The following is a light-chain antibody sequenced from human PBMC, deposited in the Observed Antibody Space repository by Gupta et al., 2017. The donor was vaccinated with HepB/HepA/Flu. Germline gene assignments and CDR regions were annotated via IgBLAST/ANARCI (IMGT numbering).Light chain of an antibody. V-gene: IGKV2-28*01. CDR1: QSLLHSNGYKY. Sequence: DIVMTQSPLSLPVTHGEPASISCRSSQSLLHSNGYKYLDWYLQKPGQSPQLLIYLGSNRASGVPDRFSGSGSGTDFTLKISRVEAEDVGVYYCMQALQTKCSFGQGTKLEIK. J-gene: IGKJ2*04. CDR3: MQALQTKCS. CDR2: LGS.